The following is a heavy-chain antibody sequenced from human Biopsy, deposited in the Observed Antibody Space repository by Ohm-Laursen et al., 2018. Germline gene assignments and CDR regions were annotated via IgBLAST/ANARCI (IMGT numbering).Heavy chain of an antibody. CDR1: GGSMTGYE. CDR2: IYYSGGT. V-gene: IGHV4-59*01. D-gene: IGHD1-26*01. J-gene: IGHJ3*02. Sequence: GILSLTWSVSGGSMTGYEWSWIRLPPGKGLEWIGYIYYSGGTKYNPSLASRVTFSVDMSKSQFSLELYSVTAADTAVYYCARVEAGSYDALDIWGQGALVAVSA. CDR3: ARVEAGSYDALDI.